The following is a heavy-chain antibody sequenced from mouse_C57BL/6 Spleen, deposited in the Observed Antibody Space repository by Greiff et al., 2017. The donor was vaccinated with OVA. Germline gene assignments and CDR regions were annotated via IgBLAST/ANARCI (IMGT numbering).Heavy chain of an antibody. CDR1: GYTFTDYE. Sequence: QVQLQQSGAELVRPGASVTLSCKASGYTFTDYEMHWVKQTPVHGLEWIGAIDPETGGTAYNQKFKGKAILTADKSSSTAYMELRSLTSEDSAVYYCTRWDTTVVAPDYWGQGTTLTVSS. J-gene: IGHJ2*01. D-gene: IGHD1-1*01. V-gene: IGHV1-15*01. CDR3: TRWDTTVVAPDY. CDR2: IDPETGGT.